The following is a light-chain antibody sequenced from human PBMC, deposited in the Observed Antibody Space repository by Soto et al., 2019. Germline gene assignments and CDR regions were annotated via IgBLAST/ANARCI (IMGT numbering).Light chain of an antibody. CDR2: SAS. V-gene: IGKV3-20*01. CDR3: QRYGA. J-gene: IGKJ4*01. Sequence: IVLTQSTGTLSLFIGESATLSCRASLSVSSSHLAWHQHKPCQVPRLLIFSASSRATGISASISGSGSTTDFTLTISRLGAGDFAVYYCQRYGAFGEGTKVDTK. CDR1: LSVSSSH.